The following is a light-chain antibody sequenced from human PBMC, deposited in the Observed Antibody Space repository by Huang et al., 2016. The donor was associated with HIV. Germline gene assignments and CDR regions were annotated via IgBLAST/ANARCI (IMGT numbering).Light chain of an antibody. CDR3: QQRSDWPIT. J-gene: IGKJ5*01. CDR2: DAS. CDR1: QSVGTY. Sequence: EIVLTQSPATLSLSPGERATLSCRASQSVGTYLAWYQQKPGQAPRLFIYDASHRATGIPARCSGSGSGTDFTLTINSLEPEDFAVYYCQQRSDWPITFGQGTRLEIK. V-gene: IGKV3-11*01.